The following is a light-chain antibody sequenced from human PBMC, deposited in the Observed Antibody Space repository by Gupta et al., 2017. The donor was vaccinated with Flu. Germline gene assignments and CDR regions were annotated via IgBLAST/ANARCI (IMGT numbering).Light chain of an antibody. CDR3: CAYAGRSIWV. CDR1: SSDVGGHDF. CDR2: DIN. V-gene: IGLV2-11*01. J-gene: IGLJ3*02. Sequence: QSALTQPRSVSGSPGQSVTISCTGTSSDVGGHDFISWYHQDAGEAPKLILYDINKRPSGVPDRFSGSKSGNTASLTISGLQDEDEGDFYCCAYAGRSIWVFGAGTRVTAL.